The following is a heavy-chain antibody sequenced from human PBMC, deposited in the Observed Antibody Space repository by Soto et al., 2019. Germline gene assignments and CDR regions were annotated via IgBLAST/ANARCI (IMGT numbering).Heavy chain of an antibody. CDR2: INHSGST. CDR1: GGSFSGYY. Sequence: QVQLQQWGAGLLKPSETLSLTCAVYGGSFSGYYWSWIRQPPGKGLEWIGEINHSGSTNYNPSLQSRVTIPVDTSKNQFSLKLSSVTAADTAVYYCATYSGSVDNFDYWGQGTLVTVSS. CDR3: ATYSGSVDNFDY. J-gene: IGHJ4*02. D-gene: IGHD1-26*01. V-gene: IGHV4-34*01.